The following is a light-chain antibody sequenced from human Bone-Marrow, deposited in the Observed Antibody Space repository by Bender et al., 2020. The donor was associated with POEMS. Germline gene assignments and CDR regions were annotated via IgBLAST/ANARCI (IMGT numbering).Light chain of an antibody. CDR3: QVWDSSTEV. Sequence: SYELTQPLSVSVALGQTARITCGGNNIERKNVNWYQQKPGQAPVLVIFRDRNRPSGIPERFSGSNSGNTATLTISRDQAGDEADYYCQVWDSSTEVFGTGTKVTVL. J-gene: IGLJ1*01. CDR1: NIERKN. V-gene: IGLV3-9*01. CDR2: RDR.